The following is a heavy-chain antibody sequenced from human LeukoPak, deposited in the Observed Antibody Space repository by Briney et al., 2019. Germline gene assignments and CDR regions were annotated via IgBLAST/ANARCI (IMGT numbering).Heavy chain of an antibody. J-gene: IGHJ4*02. CDR3: ARTYSDILTGYSY. D-gene: IGHD3-9*01. CDR2: IYYSGST. CDR1: GGSISRSHYY. V-gene: IGHV4-39*01. Sequence: PSETLYLTCTVSGGSISRSHYYWGWIRQPPGKGLEWIGSIYYSGSTYYNPSLKSRVTISVDTSNSQFSLKLSSVTAADTAVYYCARTYSDILTGYSYWGQGTLVAVSS.